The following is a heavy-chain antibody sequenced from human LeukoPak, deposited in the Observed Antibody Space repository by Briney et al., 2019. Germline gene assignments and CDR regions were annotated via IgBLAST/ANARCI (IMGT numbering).Heavy chain of an antibody. D-gene: IGHD4-17*01. Sequence: PSETLSLTCTVSGGSISNYYWSWIRQPPGKGLEWIGYIYHSGSTNYNPSLKSRVTISVDTSKNQFSLELSSVTAADTAMYYCARHDYGDPYFDYWGQGTLVTVSS. CDR3: ARHDYGDPYFDY. CDR2: IYHSGST. V-gene: IGHV4-59*01. J-gene: IGHJ4*02. CDR1: GGSISNYY.